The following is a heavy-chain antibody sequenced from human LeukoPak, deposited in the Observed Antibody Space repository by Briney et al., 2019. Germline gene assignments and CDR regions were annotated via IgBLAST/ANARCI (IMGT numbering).Heavy chain of an antibody. CDR3: GRYAALSGPNWLDP. CDR1: GGSIIGYW. D-gene: IGHD6-19*01. V-gene: IGHV4-59*01. Sequence: SETLSLTCTASGGSIIGYWWSWIRQPPGKGLEWIGNIRYNGNTYSNPSLKSRVTISVDTSKNQYSMKLSSVTAADTAMYYCGRYAALSGPNWLDPWGRGTLVTVSS. CDR2: IRYNGNT. J-gene: IGHJ5*02.